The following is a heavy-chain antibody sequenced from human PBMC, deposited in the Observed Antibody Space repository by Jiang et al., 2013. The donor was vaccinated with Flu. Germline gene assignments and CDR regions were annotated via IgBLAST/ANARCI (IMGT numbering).Heavy chain of an antibody. CDR3: AHRRVEKPPWDY. D-gene: IGHD1-1*01. CDR1: GFSLSTSGVG. CDR2: IYWDDDK. V-gene: IGHV2-5*02. J-gene: IGHJ4*02. Sequence: KPTQTLTLTCTFSGFSLSTSGVGVGWIRQPPGKALEWLALIYWDDDKRFSPSLKTRLTITKDTSKNQVVLTMTNMDPVDTATYYCAHRRVEKPPWDYWGQGTLVTVSS.